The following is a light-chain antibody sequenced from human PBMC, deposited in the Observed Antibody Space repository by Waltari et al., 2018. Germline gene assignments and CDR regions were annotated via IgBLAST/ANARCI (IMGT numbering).Light chain of an antibody. CDR3: SSFTSSSTWV. J-gene: IGLJ3*02. Sequence: QSALTQPASVSGSPGQSITISCTGTTSDLGGYNYVSWYQQHPGKAPKLMIYDVSRRPSGISSRFSGSKFGNTASLTISGLQPEDEADYYCSSFTSSSTWVFGGGTKLTVL. V-gene: IGLV2-14*03. CDR1: TSDLGGYNY. CDR2: DVS.